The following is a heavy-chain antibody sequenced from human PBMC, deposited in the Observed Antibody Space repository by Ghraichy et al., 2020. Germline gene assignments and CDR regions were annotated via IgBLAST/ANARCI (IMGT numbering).Heavy chain of an antibody. J-gene: IGHJ5*02. Sequence: SETLSLTCTVSGGSISSYYWSWIRQLPGKGLEWIGYIYYSGSTNYNPSLKSRVTISVDTSKNQFSLKLSSVTAADTAVYYCARGPRVHLYYYDSSGRGGWFDPWGQGTLVTVSS. D-gene: IGHD3-22*01. CDR2: IYYSGST. CDR3: ARGPRVHLYYYDSSGRGGWFDP. V-gene: IGHV4-59*01. CDR1: GGSISSYY.